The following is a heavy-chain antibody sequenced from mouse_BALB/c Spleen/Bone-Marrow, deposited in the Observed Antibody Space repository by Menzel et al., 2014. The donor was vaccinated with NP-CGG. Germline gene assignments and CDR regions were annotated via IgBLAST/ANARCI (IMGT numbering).Heavy chain of an antibody. J-gene: IGHJ3*01. CDR1: GYSFTSYW. Sequence: QLQQSGAELVRPGASVKLSCKASGYSFTSYWMNWVKQRPGHGLEWIGMIHPSDTETRLNQRFKDKATLTVDKSSSTAYMQLNSPTSEDSAVYYCARLEGNYGSTFAYWGQGTLVTVSA. D-gene: IGHD1-1*01. CDR3: ARLEGNYGSTFAY. V-gene: IGHV1-74*04. CDR2: IHPSDTET.